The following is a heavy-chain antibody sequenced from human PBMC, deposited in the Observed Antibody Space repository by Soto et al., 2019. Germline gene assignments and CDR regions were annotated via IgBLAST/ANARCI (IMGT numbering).Heavy chain of an antibody. CDR1: GGSISSGGYY. V-gene: IGHV4-31*11. CDR2: IYYSGST. D-gene: IGHD2-15*01. J-gene: IGHJ4*02. CDR3: ARALRYCSGGSCYFPYYFDY. Sequence: SETLSLTCAVSGGSISSGGYYWSWIRQHPGKGLEWIGYIYYSGSTYYNPSLKSRVTISVDTSKNQFSLKLSSVTAADTAVYYCARALRYCSGGSCYFPYYFDYWGQGTLVTVSS.